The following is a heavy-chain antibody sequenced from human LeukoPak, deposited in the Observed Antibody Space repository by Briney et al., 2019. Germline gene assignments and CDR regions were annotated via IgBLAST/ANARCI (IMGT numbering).Heavy chain of an antibody. D-gene: IGHD6-25*01. CDR1: GGSISSFY. Sequence: SETLSLTCTVSGGSISSFYWSWIRQPPGKGLQWIGYIYYSGSTNYNPSLKSRVTISVDTSKNQFSLKLSSVTAADTAVYYCARDKGSRGYSGMDVWGQGTTVTVS. J-gene: IGHJ6*02. CDR3: ARDKGSRGYSGMDV. V-gene: IGHV4-59*01. CDR2: IYYSGST.